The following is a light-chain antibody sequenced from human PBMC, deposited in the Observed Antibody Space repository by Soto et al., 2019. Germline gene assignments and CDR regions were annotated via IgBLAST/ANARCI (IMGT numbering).Light chain of an antibody. CDR2: EVT. V-gene: IGLV2-8*01. Sequence: QSALTQPPSASGSPGQSVTISCTGTSSDVGAYNYVSWYQQHAGKAPKLVIYEVTKRPSGVPDRFSGYKSANTASLTVSGLQAEDEADYYCNSFASSNTWVFGGGTKLTVL. CDR3: NSFASSNTWV. J-gene: IGLJ3*02. CDR1: SSDVGAYNY.